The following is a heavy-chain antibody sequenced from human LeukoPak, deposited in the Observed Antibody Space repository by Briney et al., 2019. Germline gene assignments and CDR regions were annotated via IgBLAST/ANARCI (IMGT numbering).Heavy chain of an antibody. V-gene: IGHV3-7*01. CDR1: GFTFSNAW. CDR2: IKPDGGEK. D-gene: IGHD3-3*01. Sequence: PGGSLRLSCAASGFTFSNAWMSWVRQATGKGLEWVANIKPDGGEKFYVDSVRGRFTISRDNAKNSLYLQMNSLRAEDTAVHYCASDSLWSGILEYWGQGTLVIVSS. CDR3: ASDSLWSGILEY. J-gene: IGHJ4*02.